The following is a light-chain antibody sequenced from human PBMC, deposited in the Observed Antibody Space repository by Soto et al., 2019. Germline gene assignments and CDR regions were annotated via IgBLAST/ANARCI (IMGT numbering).Light chain of an antibody. CDR2: EVS. CDR3: SSYTSSSPLYV. V-gene: IGLV2-14*01. Sequence: QSALTQPASVSGSPGQSITISCTGTSSDVGGYNYVSWYQQHPGKAPKLMIYEVSNRPSGVSNRFSGSKSGNTASLTISGLQAEDGADYYCSSYTSSSPLYVFGTGTKVTV. CDR1: SSDVGGYNY. J-gene: IGLJ1*01.